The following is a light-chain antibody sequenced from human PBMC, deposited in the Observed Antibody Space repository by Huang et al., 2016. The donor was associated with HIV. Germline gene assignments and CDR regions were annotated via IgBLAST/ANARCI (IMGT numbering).Light chain of an antibody. CDR3: QQYGGSPRT. CDR2: AAS. V-gene: IGKV3-20*01. CDR1: QSVTSNY. J-gene: IGKJ1*01. Sequence: EIVLTQSPGTLALSPGEKATLSCRASQSVTSNYLAWYQQRPGQAPRLLIYAASNSATAIPDRFSGSGSGTDFTLTINRLEPEDFAVYYCQQYGGSPRTFGQGTKVEIK.